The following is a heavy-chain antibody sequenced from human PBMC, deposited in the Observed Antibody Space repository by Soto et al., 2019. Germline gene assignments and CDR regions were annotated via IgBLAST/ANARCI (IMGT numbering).Heavy chain of an antibody. Sequence: QVQLVQSGAEVKKPGSSVKVSCKASGGTFSNYTISWVRQAPGQGLEWMGRIIPILAIANYAQKFQGRVTITADKSTSTAYMDLSSLRSEDTAVYYCARDRGRGYNSLPFYFDFWGQGTLVTVSS. CDR3: ARDRGRGYNSLPFYFDF. CDR1: GGTFSNYT. CDR2: IIPILAIA. J-gene: IGHJ4*02. V-gene: IGHV1-69*08. D-gene: IGHD5-12*01.